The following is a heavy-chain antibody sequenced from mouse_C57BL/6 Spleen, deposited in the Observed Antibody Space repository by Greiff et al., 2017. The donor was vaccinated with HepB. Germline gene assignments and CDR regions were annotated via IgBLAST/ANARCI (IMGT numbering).Heavy chain of an antibody. CDR2: ISDGGSYT. D-gene: IGHD2-1*01. Sequence: EVQGVESGGGLVKPGGSLKLSCAASGFTFSSYAMSWVRQTPEKRLEWVATISDGGSYTYYPANVKGRFTISRDNAKNNLYLQMSHLKSEDTAMYYCARGGSTRVTTGFAYWGQGTLVTVSA. V-gene: IGHV5-4*01. J-gene: IGHJ3*01. CDR3: ARGGSTRVTTGFAY. CDR1: GFTFSSYA.